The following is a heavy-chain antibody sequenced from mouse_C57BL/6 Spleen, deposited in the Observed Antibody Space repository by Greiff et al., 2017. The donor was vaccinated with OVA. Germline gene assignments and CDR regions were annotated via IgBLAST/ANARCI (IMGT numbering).Heavy chain of an antibody. CDR3: ASGTLYAMDY. V-gene: IGHV1-81*01. J-gene: IGHJ4*01. CDR1: GYTFTSYG. D-gene: IGHD4-1*01. Sequence: QVHVKQSGAELARPGASVKLSCKASGYTFTSYGISWVKQRTGQGLEWIGEIYPRSGNTYYNEKFKGKATLTADKSSSTAYMELRSLTSEDSAVYFCASGTLYAMDYWGQGTSVTVSS. CDR2: IYPRSGNT.